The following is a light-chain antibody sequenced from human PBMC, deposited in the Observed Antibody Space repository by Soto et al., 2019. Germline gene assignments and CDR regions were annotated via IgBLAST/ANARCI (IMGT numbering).Light chain of an antibody. Sequence: DTVLTQSPATLSLSPGETATLSCRASQSVRSHLAWYQQRPGQPPRLLIYDASYRATGVPDRFSGGGSGTDFTLTISSLEAEDSAVYYCQQRSNWPPEFTFGQGTKVDIK. V-gene: IGKV3-11*01. CDR1: QSVRSH. CDR3: QQRSNWPPEFT. J-gene: IGKJ2*01. CDR2: DAS.